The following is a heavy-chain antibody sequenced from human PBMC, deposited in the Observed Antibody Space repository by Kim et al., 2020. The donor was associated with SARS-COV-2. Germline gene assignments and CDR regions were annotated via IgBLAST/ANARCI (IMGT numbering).Heavy chain of an antibody. V-gene: IGHV3-23*01. CDR3: AKDFYDYVWGSYRPMPHY. D-gene: IGHD3-16*02. CDR1: GFTFSSYA. Sequence: GGSLRLSCAASGFTFSSYAMSWVRQAPGKGLEWVSAISGSGGSTYYADSVKGRFTISRDNSKNTPYLQMNSLRAEDTAVYYCAKDFYDYVWGSYRPMPHYWGQGTLVTVSS. CDR2: ISGSGGST. J-gene: IGHJ4*02.